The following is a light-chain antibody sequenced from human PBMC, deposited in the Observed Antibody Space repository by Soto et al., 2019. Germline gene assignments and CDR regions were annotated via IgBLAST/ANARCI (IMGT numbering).Light chain of an antibody. V-gene: IGKV2-28*01. CDR1: QSLLHSNGNTY. CDR3: MPGLHCPWT. J-gene: IGKJ1*01. CDR2: LSF. Sequence: DVVMTQSPLSLPVTPGEPASISCRSSQSLLHSNGNTYLDWYLQKPGQSPQLLIYLSFNRASGVPDRLSGSGTGTDFTLKISRVEAEDVGVYYCMPGLHCPWTFGQGTKVEIK.